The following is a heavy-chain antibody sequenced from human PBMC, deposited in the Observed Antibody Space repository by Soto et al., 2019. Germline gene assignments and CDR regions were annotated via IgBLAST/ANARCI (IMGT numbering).Heavy chain of an antibody. CDR1: GGSISSYY. D-gene: IGHD2-15*01. J-gene: IGHJ4*02. V-gene: IGHV4-59*01. Sequence: SETLSLTCTVAGGSISSYYWSWIRQPPGKGLEWIGYIYYSGSTNYNPSLKSRVTISVDTSKNQFSLKLISVTAADTAVYYCARGTSSGGRSHYYFDYWGPGTLVTVSS. CDR2: IYYSGST. CDR3: ARGTSSGGRSHYYFDY.